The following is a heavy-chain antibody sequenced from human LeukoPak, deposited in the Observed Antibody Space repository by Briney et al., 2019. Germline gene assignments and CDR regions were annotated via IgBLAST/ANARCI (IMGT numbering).Heavy chain of an antibody. CDR2: ITSSSSMI. V-gene: IGHV3-48*01. Sequence: GGSLRLSCAASGFTFSSYAMSWVRQAPGKGLEWVSYITSSSSMIYYADSVKGRFTISRDNSKNTLYLQMNSLRAEDTAVYYCAKDTLAAAGTGYFDYWGQGTLVTVSS. CDR3: AKDTLAAAGTGYFDY. J-gene: IGHJ4*02. D-gene: IGHD6-13*01. CDR1: GFTFSSYA.